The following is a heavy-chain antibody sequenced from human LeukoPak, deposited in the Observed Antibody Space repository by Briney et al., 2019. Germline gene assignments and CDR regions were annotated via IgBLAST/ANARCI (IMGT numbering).Heavy chain of an antibody. V-gene: IGHV4-31*03. Sequence: SETLSLTCTVSGGSISSGGYYWSWIRQHPGKGLEWIGYIYYSGSTYYNPSLKSRVTISVDTSKNQFSLKLSSVTAAGTAVYYCARDTKYYFDYWGQGTLVTVSS. CDR1: GGSISSGGYY. CDR3: ARDTKYYFDY. CDR2: IYYSGST. J-gene: IGHJ4*02. D-gene: IGHD2-2*01.